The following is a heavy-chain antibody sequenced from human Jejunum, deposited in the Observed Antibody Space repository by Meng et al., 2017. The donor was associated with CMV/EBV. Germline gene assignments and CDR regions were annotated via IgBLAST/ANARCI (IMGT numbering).Heavy chain of an antibody. J-gene: IGHJ2*01. V-gene: IGHV1-69-2*01. CDR3: ALGLYSSSWDFDL. Sequence: CKISGNTYTDHYIHWIKEAPGEGLEWMGLVDPEDGETRYADKSQGRVTISADTSTKTIYVDLSSLRSEDTAVYFCALGLYSSSWDFDLWGRGTLVTVSS. D-gene: IGHD1-26*01. CDR2: VDPEDGET. CDR1: GNTYTDHY.